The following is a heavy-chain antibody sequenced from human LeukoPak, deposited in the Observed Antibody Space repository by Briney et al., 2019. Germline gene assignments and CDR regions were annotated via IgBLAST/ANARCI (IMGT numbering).Heavy chain of an antibody. CDR3: ARDRGHSSGWYPLDY. CDR1: GFTVSSSY. Sequence: GGSLRLSCAASGFTVSSSYMSWVRQAPGKGLEWVSVIYSGGSTYYADSVKGRFTISRDNSKNTLYLQMNSLRAEDTAVYYCARDRGHSSGWYPLDYWGQGTLVTVSS. J-gene: IGHJ4*02. D-gene: IGHD6-19*01. V-gene: IGHV3-53*01. CDR2: IYSGGST.